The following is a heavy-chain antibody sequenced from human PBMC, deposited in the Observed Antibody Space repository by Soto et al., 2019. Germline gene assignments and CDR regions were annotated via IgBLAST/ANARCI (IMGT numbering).Heavy chain of an antibody. V-gene: IGHV3-23*01. CDR2: ISGSGGST. Sequence: GGSLRLSCAASGFTFSSFAMSWVRQAPGKGLEWVSGISGSGGSTYYADSVKGRFTISRDNSKNTLYLQMNSLRAEDTALYYCAKGRLYNSYYMDVWGKGTTVTVSS. D-gene: IGHD1-20*01. CDR1: GFTFSSFA. J-gene: IGHJ6*03. CDR3: AKGRLYNSYYMDV.